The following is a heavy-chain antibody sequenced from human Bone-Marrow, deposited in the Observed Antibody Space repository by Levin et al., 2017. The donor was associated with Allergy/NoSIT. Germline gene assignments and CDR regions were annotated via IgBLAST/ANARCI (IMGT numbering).Heavy chain of an antibody. Sequence: SSETLSLTCAVSGSSISSDYYWGWIRQPPGKGLEWIGNINESGKTKYNPSLKSRVTISVDTSKNQFSLQLNSVTAADTAVYFCAREYYMDVWGKGTTVTVSS. V-gene: IGHV4-38-2*02. CDR3: AREYYMDV. CDR2: INESGKT. CDR1: GSSISSDYY. J-gene: IGHJ6*03.